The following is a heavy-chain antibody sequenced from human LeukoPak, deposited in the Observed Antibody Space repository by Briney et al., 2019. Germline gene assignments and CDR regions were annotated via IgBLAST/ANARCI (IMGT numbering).Heavy chain of an antibody. CDR2: LSSNGDNI. CDR1: GFTFSNYA. V-gene: IGHV3-23*01. J-gene: IGHJ6*02. Sequence: GGSLRLSCAASGFTFSNYAMSWVRQAPGKGLEWVSALSSNGDNIYYADSVKGRFTISRDNSKNTLYLQINSLRAEDTALYFCASVVRPGYFFYYGLGVWGRGATVTVSS. CDR3: ASVVRPGYFFYYGLGV.